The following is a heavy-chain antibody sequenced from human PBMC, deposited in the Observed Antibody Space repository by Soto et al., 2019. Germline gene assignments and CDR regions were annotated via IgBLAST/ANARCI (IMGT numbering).Heavy chain of an antibody. Sequence: VGSLRLSCATSGFTFGSYWMHWVRQAPGQGLAWVSRINSDGSNINYADSVKGRFTISRDNAKNTLYLQINSLRADDTAVYYCATAGNYRFDYWGQGTPVTVS. CDR1: GFTFGSYW. J-gene: IGHJ4*02. D-gene: IGHD1-7*01. V-gene: IGHV3-74*01. CDR2: INSDGSNI. CDR3: ATAGNYRFDY.